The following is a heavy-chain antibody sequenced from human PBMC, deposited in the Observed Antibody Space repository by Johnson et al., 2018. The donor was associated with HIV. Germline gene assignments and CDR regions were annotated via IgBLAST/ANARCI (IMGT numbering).Heavy chain of an antibody. Sequence: QVQLVESGGGVVQPGRYLRLSCAASGFTFSSYAMHWVRQAPGKGLEWVAVISYDGSNKYYADSVKGRFTISRDNSKNTLYLQMNSRRAEDTAVYYCAREGGQWLVLVDAFDIWGQGTMVTVSS. CDR2: ISYDGSNK. V-gene: IGHV3-30-3*01. CDR3: AREGGQWLVLVDAFDI. J-gene: IGHJ3*02. D-gene: IGHD6-19*01. CDR1: GFTFSSYA.